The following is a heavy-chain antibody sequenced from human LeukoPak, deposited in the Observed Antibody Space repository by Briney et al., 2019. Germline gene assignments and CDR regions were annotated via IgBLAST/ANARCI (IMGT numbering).Heavy chain of an antibody. V-gene: IGHV4-39*07. CDR1: GGSISRSNYY. CDR2: IYYSGST. CDR3: AREGLVVGATWFDP. Sequence: SETLSLTCTVSGGSISRSNYYWGWIRQPPGKGLEWIGSIYYSGSTYYNPSLKSRVSISVDTSKNQFSLKLSSVTAADTAVYYCAREGLVVGATWFDPWGQGTLVTVSS. J-gene: IGHJ5*02. D-gene: IGHD1-26*01.